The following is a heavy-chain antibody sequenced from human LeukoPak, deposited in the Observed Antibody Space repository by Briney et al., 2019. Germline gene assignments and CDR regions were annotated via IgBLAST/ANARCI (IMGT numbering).Heavy chain of an antibody. V-gene: IGHV3-30*04. CDR3: ARGGGSGYSPFDY. CDR1: GFTFSSYA. D-gene: IGHD3-22*01. CDR2: ISYDGSNK. J-gene: IGHJ4*02. Sequence: PGGSLRLSCAASGFTFSSYAMHWVRQAPGKGLEWVAVISYDGSNKYYADSVKGRFTISRDNSKNTLYLQMNSLRAEDTAVYYCARGGGSGYSPFDYWGQGTLVTVSS.